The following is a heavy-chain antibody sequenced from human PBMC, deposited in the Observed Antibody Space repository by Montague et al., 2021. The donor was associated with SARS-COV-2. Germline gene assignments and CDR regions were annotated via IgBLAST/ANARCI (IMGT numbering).Heavy chain of an antibody. D-gene: IGHD2-2*01. Sequence: SLRLSCAASGFTFSSYTMNWVRQAPGKGLEWVSSISSSFSSIFSADSMKGRFTVFYAESVKGRFTISRDDAKDSLYLQMNGLRAEDTALYFCARDSPLEGYRLRSPIDYWGQGTLVTVSS. CDR3: ARDSPLEGYRLRSPIDY. J-gene: IGHJ4*02. V-gene: IGHV3-21*06. CDR1: GFTFSSYT. CDR2: ISSSFSSIFSADSMKGRFTV.